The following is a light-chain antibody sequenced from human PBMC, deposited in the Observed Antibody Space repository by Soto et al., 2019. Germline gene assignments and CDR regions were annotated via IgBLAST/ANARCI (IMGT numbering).Light chain of an antibody. Sequence: EIVMTQSPATLSVSPGERATLSCRASQSISSNLAWYQQKPGQAPRLLMFRASSRATGFPARFSGSGSGTEFNLTISRLEPEDFAVYYCQQYETSPRTFGQGTKVDIK. V-gene: IGKV3-15*01. CDR3: QQYETSPRT. J-gene: IGKJ1*01. CDR2: RAS. CDR1: QSISSN.